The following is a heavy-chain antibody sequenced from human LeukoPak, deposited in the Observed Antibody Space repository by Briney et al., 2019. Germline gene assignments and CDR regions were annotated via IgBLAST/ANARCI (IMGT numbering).Heavy chain of an antibody. D-gene: IGHD4-11*01. J-gene: IGHJ4*02. CDR2: VDANNGDT. CDR3: ARDPSSVTLYFFDY. Sequence: ASVKVSCKASGYTFRGNYIHWLRQAPGQGLEWMGWVDANNGDTKSAQKFQGRVTMSRDTSISTAYMDLSSLSPDDAAVYYCARDPSSVTLYFFDYWGQGTLVTVSS. V-gene: IGHV1-2*02. CDR1: GYTFRGNY.